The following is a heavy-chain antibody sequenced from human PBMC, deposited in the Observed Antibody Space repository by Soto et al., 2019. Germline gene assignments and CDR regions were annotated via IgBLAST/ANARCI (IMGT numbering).Heavy chain of an antibody. CDR3: ARVSDSFEE. D-gene: IGHD3-10*01. V-gene: IGHV1-46*01. Sequence: SSLKVSCKASGYTFTSYYMHWVRQAPGQGLEWMGVIHPSGGSTSYAQKFQGRVTMTRDTSTSTVYIEVSSLRSEDTAGYYCARVSDSFEEWGQGNMVTV. CDR1: GYTFTSYY. J-gene: IGHJ4*02. CDR2: IHPSGGST.